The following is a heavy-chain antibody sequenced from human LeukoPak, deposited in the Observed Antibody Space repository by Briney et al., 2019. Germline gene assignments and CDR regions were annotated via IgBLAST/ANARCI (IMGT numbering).Heavy chain of an antibody. D-gene: IGHD3-3*01. CDR3: ARVNDFWSGYVDY. Sequence: GGSLRLSCAASGFTVSSNYMSWVRQAPGKGLEWVSVIYSGGSTYYADSVKGRFTISRDNSKNTLYLQMNSLRAEDTAAYYCARVNDFWSGYVDYWGQGTLVTVSS. CDR2: IYSGGST. J-gene: IGHJ4*02. V-gene: IGHV3-53*01. CDR1: GFTVSSNY.